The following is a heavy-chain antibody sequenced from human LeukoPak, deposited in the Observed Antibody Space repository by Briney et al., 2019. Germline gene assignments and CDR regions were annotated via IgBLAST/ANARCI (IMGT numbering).Heavy chain of an antibody. CDR2: INLDGSQK. CDR1: GFIFSDYW. Sequence: GGSLRLSCVTSGFIFSDYWMAWVRQAPGKGPEWVANINLDGSQKYYVDSVKGRFTISRDNAENSLYLQMNSLRAEDTALYYCARKRPNYFDYWGQGTLVTVSS. V-gene: IGHV3-7*01. CDR3: ARKRPNYFDY. J-gene: IGHJ4*02.